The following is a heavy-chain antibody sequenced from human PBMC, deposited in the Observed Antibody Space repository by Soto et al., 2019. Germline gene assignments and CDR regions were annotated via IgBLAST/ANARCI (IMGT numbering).Heavy chain of an antibody. CDR3: ARRDFWSGYMDYYYGMDV. V-gene: IGHV1-24*01. D-gene: IGHD3-3*01. J-gene: IGHJ6*02. Sequence: ASVKVSCKVSGYTLTELSMHWVRQAPGKGLEWMGGFDPEDGETIYAQKFQGRVTMTEDTSTDTAYMELSSLRSDDTAVYYCARRDFWSGYMDYYYGMDVWGQGTLVTVSS. CDR2: FDPEDGET. CDR1: GYTLTELS.